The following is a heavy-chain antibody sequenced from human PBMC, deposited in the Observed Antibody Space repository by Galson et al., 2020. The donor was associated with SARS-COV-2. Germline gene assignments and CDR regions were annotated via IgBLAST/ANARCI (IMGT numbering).Heavy chain of an antibody. Sequence: GESLKISCAASGFPFTSYAMNWVRQAPGKGLEWVSVFSGSGGVTFYADSVKGRFTVSRDDSKNTLYLQMNSLRAEDTAVYYCARGGLFGELLVSFDYWGQGTLVTVSS. CDR1: GFPFTSYA. D-gene: IGHD3-10*01. V-gene: IGHV3-23*01. CDR3: ARGGLFGELLVSFDY. J-gene: IGHJ4*02. CDR2: FSGSGGVT.